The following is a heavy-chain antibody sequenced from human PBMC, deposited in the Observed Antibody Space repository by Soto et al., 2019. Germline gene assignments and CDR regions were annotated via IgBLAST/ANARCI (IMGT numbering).Heavy chain of an antibody. J-gene: IGHJ6*02. V-gene: IGHV4-59*01. Sequence: GIEFSSETLSLTCTVSGGSMSSYYWSWIRQPPGKGLEWIGDIYYSGSTNYNPSLKSRVTMSVDTPKNQFSLKLSSVTAADTAVYYCARRGYGPGFPYYYGMDVWGQGTTVTVSS. CDR3: ARRGYGPGFPYYYGMDV. CDR1: GGSMSSYY. CDR2: IYYSGST. D-gene: IGHD3-10*01.